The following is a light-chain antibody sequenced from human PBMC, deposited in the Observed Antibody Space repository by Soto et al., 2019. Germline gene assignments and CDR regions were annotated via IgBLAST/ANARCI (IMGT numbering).Light chain of an antibody. V-gene: IGKV1-9*01. CDR1: QGISSN. Sequence: DIQMTQSPSSLSASVGDIVTITFRASQGISSNLAWYQQKPGKAPKLLIYAASTLQSGVPSRFSGSGSGTEFTLTISSLQPEDSATYYCLQYNTYPLTFGGGTKVDIK. CDR2: AAS. J-gene: IGKJ4*01. CDR3: LQYNTYPLT.